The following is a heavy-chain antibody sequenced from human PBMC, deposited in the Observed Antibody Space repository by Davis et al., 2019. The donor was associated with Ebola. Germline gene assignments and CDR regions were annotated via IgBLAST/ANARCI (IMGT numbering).Heavy chain of an antibody. V-gene: IGHV3-48*04. CDR3: ARDKGAGPYWYFDL. J-gene: IGHJ2*01. CDR1: GFTFSTFG. CDR2: SSHTGSTI. D-gene: IGHD1-26*01. Sequence: PGGSLRLSCAASGFTFSTFGMHWIRQAPGKGLEWVSYSSHTGSTIYYADSVKGRFTISRDNAKNSLYLQMNSLRAEDTAVYYCARDKGAGPYWYFDLWGRGTLVTVSS.